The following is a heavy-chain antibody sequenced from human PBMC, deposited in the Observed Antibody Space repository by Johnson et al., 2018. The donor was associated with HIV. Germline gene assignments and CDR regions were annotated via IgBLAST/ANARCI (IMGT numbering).Heavy chain of an antibody. J-gene: IGHJ3*02. Sequence: VQLVESGGGVVRPGGSLRLSCAASGFTFDDYGMNWVRQAPGKGLEWVATIKQDGSERYHVDSVTGRFTISRDNAKKSLYLQMNSLRAEDTAVYYCARGMYGDAFDIWGQGTMVTVSS. D-gene: IGHD2-8*01. CDR3: ARGMYGDAFDI. V-gene: IGHV3-7*03. CDR2: IKQDGSER. CDR1: GFTFDDYG.